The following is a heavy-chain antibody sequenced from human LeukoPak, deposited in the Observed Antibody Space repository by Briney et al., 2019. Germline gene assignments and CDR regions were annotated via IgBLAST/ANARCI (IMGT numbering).Heavy chain of an antibody. CDR2: IYHSGST. CDR3: ARVAVRFGYSYGLYYFDY. J-gene: IGHJ4*02. CDR1: GGSMSSYY. Sequence: PSETLSLTCSVSGGSMSSYYWSWIRQSPGKGLEWIGYIYHSGSTDYNSSLKSRVTISGDTSKKQFSLKLRSVTAADTAVYYCARVAVRFGYSYGLYYFDYWGQGTLVTVSS. V-gene: IGHV4-59*01. D-gene: IGHD5-18*01.